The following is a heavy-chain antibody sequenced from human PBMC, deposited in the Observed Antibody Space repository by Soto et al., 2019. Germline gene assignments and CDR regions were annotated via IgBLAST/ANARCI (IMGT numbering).Heavy chain of an antibody. Sequence: PSETLSLTCTVSGGSISSSSYYWGWIRQPPGKGLEWIGSIYYSGSTYYNPSLKSRVTISVDTSKNQFSLKLSSVTAADTAVYYGARHAVHSSGFIDYWGQGTLVTVS. CDR2: IYYSGST. CDR3: ARHAVHSSGFIDY. V-gene: IGHV4-39*01. D-gene: IGHD6-19*01. CDR1: GGSISSSSYY. J-gene: IGHJ4*02.